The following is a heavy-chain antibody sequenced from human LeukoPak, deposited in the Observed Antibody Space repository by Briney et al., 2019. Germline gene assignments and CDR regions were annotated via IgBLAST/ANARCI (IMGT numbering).Heavy chain of an antibody. D-gene: IGHD3-22*01. V-gene: IGHV3-30*18. J-gene: IGHJ6*02. CDR1: GFTFSSYG. Sequence: GGSLRLSCAASGFTFSSYGMHWVRQAPGKGREWVAVISYGGSNKYYADSVKGRFTISRDNSKNTLYLQMNSMRAEDTAVYYCAKDLNRYYYDSSGYYPASYYYYGMDVWGQGTTVTVSS. CDR3: AKDLNRYYYDSSGYYPASYYYYGMDV. CDR2: ISYGGSNK.